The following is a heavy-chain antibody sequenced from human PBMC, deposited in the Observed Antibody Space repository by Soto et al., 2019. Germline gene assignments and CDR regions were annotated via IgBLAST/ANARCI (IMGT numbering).Heavy chain of an antibody. CDR3: ARDSIGCISTSCYGDAFDI. J-gene: IGHJ3*02. Sequence: SVKVSCKASGGTFSSYAISWVRQAPGQGLEWMGGIIPIFGTANYAQKFQGRVTITADESTSTAYMELSSLRSEDTAVYYCARDSIGCISTSCYGDAFDIWGQGTMVTVS. V-gene: IGHV1-69*13. D-gene: IGHD2-2*01. CDR1: GGTFSSYA. CDR2: IIPIFGTA.